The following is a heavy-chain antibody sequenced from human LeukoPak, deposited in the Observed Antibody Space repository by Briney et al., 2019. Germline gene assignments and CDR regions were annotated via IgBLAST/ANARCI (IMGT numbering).Heavy chain of an antibody. CDR3: ATSKPSGWRLYYFDY. CDR2: FDPEDGET. J-gene: IGHJ4*02. Sequence: GASVKVSCRASGYTFTSYYMHWVRQAPGKGLEWMGGFDPEDGETIYAQKFQGRVTMTEDTSTDTAYMELSSLRSEDTAVYYCATSKPSGWRLYYFDYWGQGTLVTVSS. CDR1: GYTFTSYY. D-gene: IGHD6-19*01. V-gene: IGHV1-24*01.